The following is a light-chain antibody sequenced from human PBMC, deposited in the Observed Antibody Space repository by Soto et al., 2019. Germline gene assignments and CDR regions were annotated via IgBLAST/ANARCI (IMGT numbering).Light chain of an antibody. CDR1: QAVNTR. CDR2: GAS. J-gene: IGKJ5*01. Sequence: EIVLTPSPATLSSFPVDRVTLSCRASQAVNTRLAWYQHKPGQAPRLLIYGASNRATGIPDRFSGSGSGTDFTLTISSLEPEDFAVYYCQQRSNWLTFGQGTRLEIK. V-gene: IGKV3D-11*01. CDR3: QQRSNWLT.